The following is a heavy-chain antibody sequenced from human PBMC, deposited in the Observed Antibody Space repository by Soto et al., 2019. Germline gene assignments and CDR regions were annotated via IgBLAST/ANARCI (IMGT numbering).Heavy chain of an antibody. CDR2: IYHSGRT. J-gene: IGHJ4*02. V-gene: IGHV4-30-2*01. D-gene: IGHD3-22*01. CDR1: GGSISSGGYS. Sequence: SETLSLTCAVSGGSISSGGYSWSWIRQPPGKGLEWLGYIYHSGRTYYNPSLKSRVTISVNSSKTQYSLKLSSVTAADTAVYYCARAHVSDYYDSSGYYYYDFDYWGQGTLVTVSS. CDR3: ARAHVSDYYDSSGYYYYDFDY.